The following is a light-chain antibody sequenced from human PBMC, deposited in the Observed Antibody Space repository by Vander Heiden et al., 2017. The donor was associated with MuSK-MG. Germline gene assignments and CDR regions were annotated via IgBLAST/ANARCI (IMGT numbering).Light chain of an antibody. CDR1: ALPKQY. V-gene: IGLV3-25*03. CDR3: QSADSSGTYQV. CDR2: NDS. Sequence: SYELTQPPSVSVSPGQTARITCSGDALPKQYAYWYQQKPGQAPGLVIYNDSVRPSGIPERFSGSSSGTTVTLTISGVQAEDEADYYCQSADSSGTYQVFGTGTKVTVL. J-gene: IGLJ1*01.